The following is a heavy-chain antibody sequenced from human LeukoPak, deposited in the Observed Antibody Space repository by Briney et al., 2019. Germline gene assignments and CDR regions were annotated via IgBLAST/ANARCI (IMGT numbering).Heavy chain of an antibody. D-gene: IGHD6-6*01. V-gene: IGHV1-18*01. CDR3: ARDPVAARGGGAFDI. J-gene: IGHJ3*02. CDR1: GYTFTSYG. Sequence: ASVKVSCKASGYTFTSYGISWERQAPGQGLEWMGWISAYNGNTNYAQKLQGRVTMTTDTSTSTAYMELRSLRSDDTAVYYCARDPVAARGGGAFDIWGQGTMVTVSS. CDR2: ISAYNGNT.